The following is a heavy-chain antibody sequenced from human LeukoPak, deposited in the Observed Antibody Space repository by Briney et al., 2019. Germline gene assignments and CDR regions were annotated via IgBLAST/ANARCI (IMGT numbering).Heavy chain of an antibody. CDR2: INAGNGNT. CDR3: ARLFPLIAARTKTNWFDP. D-gene: IGHD6-13*01. Sequence: ASAKVSCKASGYTFTSYAMHWVRQAPGQRLEWMGWINAGNGNTKYSQKFQGRVTITRDTSASTAYMELSSLRSEDTAVYYCARLFPLIAARTKTNWFDPWGQGTLVTVSS. J-gene: IGHJ5*02. V-gene: IGHV1-3*01. CDR1: GYTFTSYA.